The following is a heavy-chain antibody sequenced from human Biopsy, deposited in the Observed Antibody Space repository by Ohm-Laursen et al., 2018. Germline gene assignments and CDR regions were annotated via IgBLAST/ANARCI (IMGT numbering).Heavy chain of an antibody. D-gene: IGHD3-16*01. CDR1: GFTFSDYQ. CDR2: ISSGGSTT. Sequence: GSLRLSCAASGFTFSDYQMSWIRQTPGKGLEWVSHISSGGSTTFHADSVKGRFTISRDDAKGSLYLQMTNPRAEDTAVYYCGRSYGIMAAPVHLWGQGTLVTVSS. V-gene: IGHV3-11*01. J-gene: IGHJ4*01. CDR3: GRSYGIMAAPVHL.